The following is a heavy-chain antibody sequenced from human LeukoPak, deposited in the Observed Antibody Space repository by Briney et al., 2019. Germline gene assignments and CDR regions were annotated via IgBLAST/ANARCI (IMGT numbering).Heavy chain of an antibody. J-gene: IGHJ3*02. CDR1: GFTFSSYA. V-gene: IGHV3-23*01. CDR2: ISPSGGST. CDR3: AKEGDGRPYDFWSGYYPDPLET. D-gene: IGHD3-3*01. Sequence: GGSLRLSCAASGFTFSSYAMNWVRQAPGKGLEWVSAISPSGGSTKYADSVKGRFTISRDNSRNSLFLQMSSLRVEDTAVYYCAKEGDGRPYDFWSGYYPDPLETWGPGTMATVSS.